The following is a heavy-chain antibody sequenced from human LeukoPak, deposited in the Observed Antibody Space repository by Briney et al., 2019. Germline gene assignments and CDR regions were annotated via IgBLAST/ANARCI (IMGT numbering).Heavy chain of an antibody. CDR3: AKDFDSSGYFYAFDI. V-gene: IGHV3-30*02. D-gene: IGHD3-22*01. CDR2: IRYDGSNK. CDR1: GFTFSSYG. J-gene: IGHJ3*02. Sequence: GGSLRLSCAASGFTFSSYGMHWVRQAPGKGLEWVAFIRYDGSNKYYADSVKGRFTISRDNSKNTLYLQMNSLRAEDTAVYYCAKDFDSSGYFYAFDIWGQGTMVTVSS.